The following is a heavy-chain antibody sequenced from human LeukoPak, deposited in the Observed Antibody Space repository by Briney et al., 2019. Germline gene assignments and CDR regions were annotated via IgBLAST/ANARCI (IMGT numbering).Heavy chain of an antibody. V-gene: IGHV3-21*01. Sequence: GGSLRLSCAASGFTFSRYTMHWVRQAPGKGLEWISAISSNSNSIYYADSVQGRFTISRDNAENSLYLQMNSLRAEDTAMYYCARGGGNFDYWGQGTLVTVSS. CDR1: GFTFSRYT. CDR2: ISSNSNSI. CDR3: ARGGGNFDY. J-gene: IGHJ4*02. D-gene: IGHD3-16*01.